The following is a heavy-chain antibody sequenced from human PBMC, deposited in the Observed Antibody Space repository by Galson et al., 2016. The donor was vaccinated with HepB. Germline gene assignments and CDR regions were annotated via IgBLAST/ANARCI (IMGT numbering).Heavy chain of an antibody. D-gene: IGHD7-27*01. Sequence: SLRLSCAASEFSVINNYVMWVRQAAGKGLEWVSDIYARGRKNYAASVEGRFTITRDNAQNTVYLQMNSLRPDDTALYYCASPLTGLVYWGRGTLVAVSS. V-gene: IGHV3-66*02. CDR1: EFSVINNY. J-gene: IGHJ4*02. CDR2: IYARGRK. CDR3: ASPLTGLVY.